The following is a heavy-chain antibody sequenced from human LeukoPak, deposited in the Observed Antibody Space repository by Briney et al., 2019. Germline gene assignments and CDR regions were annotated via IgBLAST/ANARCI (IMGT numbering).Heavy chain of an antibody. CDR3: ASRYSSGWYYYYYYMDV. D-gene: IGHD6-19*01. CDR1: GFTVISNY. Sequence: GGSLRLSCAASGFTVISNYMSWVRQAPGKGLEWVSIIYSGSTTYYADSVKGRFTISRGNAKNSLYLQMNSLRAEDTAVYYCASRYSSGWYYYYYYMDVWGKGTTVTVSS. CDR2: IYSGSTT. J-gene: IGHJ6*03. V-gene: IGHV3-53*01.